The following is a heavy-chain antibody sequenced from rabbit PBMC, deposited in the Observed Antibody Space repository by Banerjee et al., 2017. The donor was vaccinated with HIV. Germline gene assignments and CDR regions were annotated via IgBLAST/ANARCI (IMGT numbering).Heavy chain of an antibody. CDR3: ATSVLVGVRL. Sequence: QEQLEESGGGLVKPEGSLTLTCKASGFDLSRYYYLCWVRQAPGKGLEWIGSINTSSGSTWYASWAKGRFTISKSTSLNTVTLQMTSLTAADTATYFCATSVLVGVRLWGPGTLVTVS. J-gene: IGHJ6*01. CDR2: INTSSGST. D-gene: IGHD4-1*01. CDR1: GFDLSRYYY. V-gene: IGHV1S43*01.